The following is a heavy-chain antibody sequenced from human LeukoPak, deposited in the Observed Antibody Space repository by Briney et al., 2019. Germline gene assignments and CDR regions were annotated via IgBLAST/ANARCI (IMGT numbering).Heavy chain of an antibody. CDR3: ARQAETYYDFWSGYNWFDP. CDR2: INPSGGST. Sequence: GASVKVSCKASGYTFTSYYMHWVRQAPGQGLEWMGIINPSGGSTSYAQKFQGRVTMTRDTSTSTVYMELSSLRYEDTAVYYCARQAETYYDFWSGYNWFDPWGQGTLVTVSS. CDR1: GYTFTSYY. J-gene: IGHJ5*02. V-gene: IGHV1-46*01. D-gene: IGHD3-3*01.